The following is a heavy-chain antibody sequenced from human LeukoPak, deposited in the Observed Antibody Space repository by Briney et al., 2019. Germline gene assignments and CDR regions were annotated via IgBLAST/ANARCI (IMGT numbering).Heavy chain of an antibody. D-gene: IGHD3-22*01. V-gene: IGHV3-66*01. CDR1: GFIVSRKY. CDR3: AKMSNYYNSLGYFAFDI. Sequence: PGGSLRLSCAASGFIVSRKYMSWVRQAPGKGLEWVSVIYSGGSADYADSVKGRFTISRDNSKNTLHLQMRAEDTAVYYCAKMSNYYNSLGYFAFDIWGQGTMASLSS. J-gene: IGHJ3*02. CDR2: IYSGGSA.